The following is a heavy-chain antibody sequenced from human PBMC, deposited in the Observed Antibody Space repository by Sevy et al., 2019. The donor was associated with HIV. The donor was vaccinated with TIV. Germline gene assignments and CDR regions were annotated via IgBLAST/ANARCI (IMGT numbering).Heavy chain of an antibody. CDR3: ARDLPPSATTVAHFDC. J-gene: IGHJ4*02. V-gene: IGHV3-48*03. CDR1: GFTFSSYE. Sequence: GGSLRLSCAASGFTFSSYEMNWLRQAPGKGLEWVSDISNSGTTISYSDSVKGRFTISRDNARNSLYLQMNSLRAEDTAVYYCARDLPPSATTVAHFDCWGQRTLVTVSS. D-gene: IGHD4-17*01. CDR2: ISNSGTTI.